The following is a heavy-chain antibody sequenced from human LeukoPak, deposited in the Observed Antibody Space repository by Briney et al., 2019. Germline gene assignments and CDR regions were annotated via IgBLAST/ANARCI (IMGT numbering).Heavy chain of an antibody. CDR3: AGDVNSGQTS. CDR1: GGSISSYY. J-gene: IGHJ5*02. Sequence: SETLSLTCTVSGGSISSYYWGWIRQPPGKGLEWIGSIYYSGSTYYNPSLKSRVSISVDTSKNQFSLKLSSVTAADTAVYYCAGDVNSGQTSWGQGTLVTVSS. V-gene: IGHV4-39*07. CDR2: IYYSGST. D-gene: IGHD5-12*01.